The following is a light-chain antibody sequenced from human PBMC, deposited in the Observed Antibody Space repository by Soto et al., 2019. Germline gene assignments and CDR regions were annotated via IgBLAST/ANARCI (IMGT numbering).Light chain of an antibody. CDR2: DAS. Sequence: EIVLTQSPATLSLSPGERATLSCRASQSVSSYLAGYQQKPGQAPRLLIYDASNRATGAPARFSGSGSGPDFTLTISSLEPEDFAVYYWQQRSNWPLTFGGGTKVEIK. V-gene: IGKV3-11*01. CDR1: QSVSSY. CDR3: QQRSNWPLT. J-gene: IGKJ4*01.